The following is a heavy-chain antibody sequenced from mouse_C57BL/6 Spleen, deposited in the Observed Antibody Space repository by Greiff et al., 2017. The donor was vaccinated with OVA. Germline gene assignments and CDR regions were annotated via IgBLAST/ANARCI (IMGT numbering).Heavy chain of an antibody. J-gene: IGHJ4*01. Sequence: EVMLVESGGGLVQPKGSLKLSCAASGFSFNTYAMNWVRQAPGKGLEWVARRRSKSNNYATYYADSVKDRFTLSRDDSESMRYLQMNNLKTEDTAMYYCVRDGYYPAMDYWGQGTSVTVSS. D-gene: IGHD2-3*01. V-gene: IGHV10-1*01. CDR2: RRSKSNNYAT. CDR1: GFSFNTYA. CDR3: VRDGYYPAMDY.